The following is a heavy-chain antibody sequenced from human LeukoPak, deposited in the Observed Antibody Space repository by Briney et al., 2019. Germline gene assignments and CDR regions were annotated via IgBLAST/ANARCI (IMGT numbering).Heavy chain of an antibody. CDR2: IYYSGST. D-gene: IGHD5-12*01. V-gene: IGHV4-59*01. CDR3: ARDSGGYDSHFDY. J-gene: IGHJ4*02. CDR1: GGSISSYY. Sequence: SETLSLTCTVSGGSISSYYWSWIRQPPGKGLEWIGYIYYSGSTNYNTSLRSRVTISVDTSKNQFSLKLSSVTAADTAVYYCARDSGGYDSHFDYWGQGTLVTVSS.